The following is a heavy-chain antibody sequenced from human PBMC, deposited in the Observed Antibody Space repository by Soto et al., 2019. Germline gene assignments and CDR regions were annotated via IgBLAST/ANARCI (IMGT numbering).Heavy chain of an antibody. CDR1: GGTFSSYT. J-gene: IGHJ3*02. CDR3: ARDYRSGGSCYSRHAFDI. D-gene: IGHD2-15*01. Sequence: SVKVSCKASGGTFSSYTISWVRQAPGQGLEWMGRIIPILGIANYAQKFQGRVTITADKSTSTAYMELSSLRSEDTAVYYCARDYRSGGSCYSRHAFDIWGQGTMVTVSS. CDR2: IIPILGIA. V-gene: IGHV1-69*04.